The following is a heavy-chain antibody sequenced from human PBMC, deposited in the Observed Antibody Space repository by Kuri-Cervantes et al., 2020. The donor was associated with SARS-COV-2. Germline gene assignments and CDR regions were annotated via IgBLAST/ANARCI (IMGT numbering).Heavy chain of an antibody. CDR2: ISYDGSNK. Sequence: GESLKISCAASGFTFSSYAMHWVRQAPGKGLEWVAVISYDGSNKYYADSVKGRFTISRDNSKNTLYLQMNSLRAEDTAVYYCARDSSGTSPLPYYYYMDVWGKGTTVTVSS. CDR1: GFTFSSYA. J-gene: IGHJ6*03. V-gene: IGHV3-30-3*01. CDR3: ARDSSGTSPLPYYYYMDV. D-gene: IGHD2-2*01.